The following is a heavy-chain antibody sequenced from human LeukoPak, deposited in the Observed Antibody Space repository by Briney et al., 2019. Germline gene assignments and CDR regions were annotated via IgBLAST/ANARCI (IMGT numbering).Heavy chain of an antibody. CDR1: GFTFSSYG. J-gene: IGHJ4*02. D-gene: IGHD3-22*01. V-gene: IGHV3-30*18. CDR3: AKEGELVVIRPYYFDY. CDR2: ISYDGSNK. Sequence: ARSLRLSCAASGFTFSSYGMHWVRQAPGKGLEWVAVISYDGSNKYYADSVNSPFSISRDNSKNTLYLQMNSLRAEDTAVYYCAKEGELVVIRPYYFDYWGPGTLGTVSS.